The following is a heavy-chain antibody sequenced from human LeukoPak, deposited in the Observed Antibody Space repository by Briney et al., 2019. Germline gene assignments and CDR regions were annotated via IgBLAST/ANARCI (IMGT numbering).Heavy chain of an antibody. J-gene: IGHJ4*02. CDR2: IYYSGST. CDR1: GGSISSYY. CDR3: ARGSGWFREFDY. D-gene: IGHD6-19*01. V-gene: IGHV4-59*01. Sequence: SETLSLTCTVSGGSISSYYWSWIRQPAGKGLEWIGYIYYSGSTNYNPSLKSRVTISVDTSKNQFSLKLSSVTAADTAVYYCARGSGWFREFDYWGQGTLVTVSS.